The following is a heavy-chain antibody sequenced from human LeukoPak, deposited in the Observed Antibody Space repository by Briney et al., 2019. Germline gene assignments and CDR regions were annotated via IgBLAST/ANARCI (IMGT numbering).Heavy chain of an antibody. CDR2: INPNSGGT. D-gene: IGHD6-6*01. J-gene: IGHJ4*02. CDR1: GYTFTGYY. V-gene: IGHV1-2*02. CDR3: ARGSAPYSSSSGLFDY. Sequence: ASVKVSCKASGYTFTGYYMHWVRQAPGQGLEWMGWINPNSGGTNYAQKFQGRVTMTRDTSISTAYMGLSRLRSDDTAVYYCARGSAPYSSSSGLFDYWGQGTLVTVSS.